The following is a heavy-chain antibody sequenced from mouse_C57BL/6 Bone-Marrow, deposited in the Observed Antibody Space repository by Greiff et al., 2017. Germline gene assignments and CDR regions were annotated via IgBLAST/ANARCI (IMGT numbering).Heavy chain of an antibody. V-gene: IGHV5-4*01. CDR2: ISDGGSYT. J-gene: IGHJ2*01. D-gene: IGHD2-3*01. Sequence: EVMLVESGGGLLKPGGSLKLSCPASGFPFSGYAMPWVPQTPEKRLEWVATISDGGSYTYYLDNVKGRFTISRDNAKNNLYLQMSHLKSEDTAMYYCAREGGYYPLYFDYWGQGTTLTVSS. CDR3: AREGGYYPLYFDY. CDR1: GFPFSGYA.